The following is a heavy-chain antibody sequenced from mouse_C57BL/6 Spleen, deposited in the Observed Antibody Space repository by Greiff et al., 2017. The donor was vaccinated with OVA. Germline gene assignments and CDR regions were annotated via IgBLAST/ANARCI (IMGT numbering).Heavy chain of an antibody. CDR2: IDPETGGT. V-gene: IGHV1-15*01. CDR1: GYTFTDYE. J-gene: IGHJ1*03. Sequence: QVQLQQSGAELVRPGASVTLSCKASGYTFTDYEMHWVKQTPVHGLEWIGAIDPETGGTAYNQKFKGKAILTADKSSSTAYMELRSLTSEDSAVYYGTMPYGSSYRWYFDVWGTGTTVTVSS. D-gene: IGHD1-1*01. CDR3: TMPYGSSYRWYFDV.